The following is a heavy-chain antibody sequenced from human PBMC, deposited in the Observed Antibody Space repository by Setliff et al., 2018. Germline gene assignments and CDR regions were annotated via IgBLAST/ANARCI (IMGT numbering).Heavy chain of an antibody. CDR2: ISYSSGSI. V-gene: IGHV3-48*01. J-gene: IGHJ6*03. Sequence: GSLRLSCAASGFNFMNYGMNWVRQAPGEGLEWVAHISYSSGSISYADSVKGRFTISRDNAKNSLYLQMNSLRAEDTAIYYCVRALAYYYMDVWGKGTTVTVSS. CDR1: GFNFMNYG. CDR3: VRALAYYYMDV.